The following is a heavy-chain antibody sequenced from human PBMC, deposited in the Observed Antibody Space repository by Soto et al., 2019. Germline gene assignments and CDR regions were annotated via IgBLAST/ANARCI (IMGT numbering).Heavy chain of an antibody. J-gene: IGHJ4*02. V-gene: IGHV3-48*01. CDR1: GFTFSSYS. CDR3: ARGRGAAADYFDF. CDR2: ISSSSSTI. D-gene: IGHD6-13*01. Sequence: GGSLILSCAASGFTFSSYSMNWVRQAPGKGLEWVSYISSSSSTIYYADSVKGRFTISRDNAKNSLYLQMNSLRAEDTAVYYCARGRGAAADYFDFWGQGTLVTVSS.